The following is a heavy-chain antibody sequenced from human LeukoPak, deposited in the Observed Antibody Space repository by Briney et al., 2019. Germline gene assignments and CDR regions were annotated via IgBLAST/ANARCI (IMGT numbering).Heavy chain of an antibody. Sequence: PSETLSLTCTVSGGSISSNYWSWIRQPPGKGLEWIGYIYYSGSTNYNPSLKSRVTISVDTSKNQFSLKLSSVTAADTAVYYCARQKDCGADCYSFDPWGQGTLVTASS. CDR2: IYYSGST. V-gene: IGHV4-59*08. CDR3: ARQKDCGADCYSFDP. D-gene: IGHD2-21*02. CDR1: GGSISSNY. J-gene: IGHJ5*02.